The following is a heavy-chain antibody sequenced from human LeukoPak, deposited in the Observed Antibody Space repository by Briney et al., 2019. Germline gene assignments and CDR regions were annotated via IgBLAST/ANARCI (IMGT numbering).Heavy chain of an antibody. D-gene: IGHD3-16*01. CDR2: ISSSDSSSSDSTI. V-gene: IGHV3-48*01. J-gene: IGHJ4*02. Sequence: GGSLRLSCAASGFTFSSYAMSWVRQAPGKGLEWVSYISSSDSSSSDSTIHYADSVKGRFTISRDNDKNSLYLQMNSLRAEDTAVYYCARDRWGFDYWGQGTLVTVSS. CDR1: GFTFSSYA. CDR3: ARDRWGFDY.